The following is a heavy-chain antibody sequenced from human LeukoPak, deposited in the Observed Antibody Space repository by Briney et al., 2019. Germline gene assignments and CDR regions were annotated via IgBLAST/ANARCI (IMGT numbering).Heavy chain of an antibody. Sequence: GGSLRLSCAASGFTVSSNYMGWVRQAPGKGLEWVSVIYSGGSTYYTDSVKGRFTISRDNSKNTLYLQMNSLRAEDTAVYYCARGTSSTWYQPVGYWGQGTLVTVSS. CDR2: IYSGGST. J-gene: IGHJ4*02. CDR3: ARGTSSTWYQPVGY. V-gene: IGHV3-53*01. D-gene: IGHD6-13*01. CDR1: GFTVSSNY.